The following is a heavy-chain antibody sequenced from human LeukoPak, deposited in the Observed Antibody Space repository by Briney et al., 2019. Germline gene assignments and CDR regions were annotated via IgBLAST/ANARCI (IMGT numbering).Heavy chain of an antibody. J-gene: IGHJ4*02. CDR2: IIPILGIA. D-gene: IGHD6-6*01. V-gene: IGHV1-69*04. Sequence: SVKVSCKASGGTFSSYAISWVRQAPGQGLEWMGRIIPILGIANYAQKFQGRVTITADKSTSTAYMELSSLRSEDTAVYYCATGPPKVAARLRYWGQGTLVTVSS. CDR3: ATGPPKVAARLRY. CDR1: GGTFSSYA.